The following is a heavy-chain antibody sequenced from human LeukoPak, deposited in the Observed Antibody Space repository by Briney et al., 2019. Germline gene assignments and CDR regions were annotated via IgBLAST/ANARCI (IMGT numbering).Heavy chain of an antibody. CDR3: ARVYLGVYYYGSSGYSHLDY. CDR2: INPNGGGT. Sequence: ASVKVSCKASGYTFTDYYMHWVRQAPGQGLEWMGWINPNGGGTNYAQKFQGRVTMTRDTSISTAYMELSRLRSDDTAVYYCARVYLGVYYYGSSGYSHLDYWGQGTLVTVSS. V-gene: IGHV1-2*02. J-gene: IGHJ4*02. CDR1: GYTFTDYY. D-gene: IGHD3-22*01.